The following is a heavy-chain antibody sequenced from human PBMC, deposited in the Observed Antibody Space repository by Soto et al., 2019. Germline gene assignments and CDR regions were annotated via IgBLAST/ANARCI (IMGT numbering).Heavy chain of an antibody. CDR3: ARGSGSYYNEVDY. J-gene: IGHJ4*02. CDR2: IIPILGIA. D-gene: IGHD3-10*01. CDR1: GGTFSSYT. Sequence: QVQLVQSGAEVKKPGSSVKVSCKASGGTFSSYTISWVRQAPGQGLEWMGRIIPILGIANYAQKFQGRVTITADKSTSTAYMELSSLRSEDTAVYYCARGSGSYYNEVDYWGQGTLVTVSS. V-gene: IGHV1-69*02.